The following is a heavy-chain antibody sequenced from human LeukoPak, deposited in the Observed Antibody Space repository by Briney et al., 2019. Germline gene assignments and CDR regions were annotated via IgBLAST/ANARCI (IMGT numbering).Heavy chain of an antibody. Sequence: PGGSLRLSCAASGFTFSTYCMHWVRHAPGKGPMWVSRICPDGTVTNYADSVKARFIISRDNARNTVYLQMNSLRAEDTAVYYCAKDRSGATVTTLYSGMDVWGHGTTVTVSS. CDR1: GFTFSTYC. J-gene: IGHJ6*02. D-gene: IGHD4-17*01. CDR2: ICPDGTVT. CDR3: AKDRSGATVTTLYSGMDV. V-gene: IGHV3-74*01.